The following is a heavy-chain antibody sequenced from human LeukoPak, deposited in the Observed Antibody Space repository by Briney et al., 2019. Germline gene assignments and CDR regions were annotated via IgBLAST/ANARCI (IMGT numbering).Heavy chain of an antibody. V-gene: IGHV3-15*01. CDR3: TTEPYYYDSSGYYYEYYFDY. J-gene: IGHJ4*02. Sequence: GGSLRLSCAASGFTFSNAWMSWVRQAPGKGLEWVGRIKSKTDGGTTDYAAPVKGRFTISRDDSKNTLYLQMNSLKTEDTAVYYCTTEPYYYDSSGYYYEYYFDYWGQGTLVTVSS. CDR2: IKSKTDGGTT. D-gene: IGHD3-22*01. CDR1: GFTFSNAW.